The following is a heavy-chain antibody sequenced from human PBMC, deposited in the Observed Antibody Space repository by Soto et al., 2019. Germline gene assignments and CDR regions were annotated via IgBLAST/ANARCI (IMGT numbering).Heavy chain of an antibody. D-gene: IGHD4-17*01. V-gene: IGHV3-30-3*01. CDR1: GFTFSRYA. CDR2: ISYDGSNK. J-gene: IGHJ6*02. Sequence: GGSLRLSCAASGFTFSRYAMHWVRQAPGKGLERVAVISYDGSNKYYADSVKGRFTISRDYSKNTLYLQMNSLRAEDTAVYYCARVSRDGDYFYYYGMDVWGQGTTVTVSS. CDR3: ARVSRDGDYFYYYGMDV.